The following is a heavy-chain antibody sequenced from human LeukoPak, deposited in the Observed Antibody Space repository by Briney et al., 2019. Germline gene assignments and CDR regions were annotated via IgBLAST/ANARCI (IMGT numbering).Heavy chain of an antibody. CDR1: GYTFTSYY. J-gene: IGHJ4*02. CDR2: INPSGGST. D-gene: IGHD5-24*01. CDR3: ARDVEMATGGIDY. V-gene: IGHV1-46*01. Sequence: ASVKVSCKASGYTFTSYYLHWVRQPPGQGLDGMGIINPSGGSTSYAQKFQGRVTMTRDTSTSTVYMELSSLRSEDTAVYCCARDVEMATGGIDYWGQGTLVTVSS.